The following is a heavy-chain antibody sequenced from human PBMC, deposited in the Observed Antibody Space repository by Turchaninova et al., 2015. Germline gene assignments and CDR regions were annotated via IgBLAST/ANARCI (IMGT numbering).Heavy chain of an antibody. Sequence: QVQLQQWGAGLLKPSETLSLTCAVYGGSFSGYYWSWIRPPPGKGREWIGEINHSGSPNYNPSLKSRVTISVDTSKNQFSLKLSSVTAADTAVYYCARGLSGSYSQTYYFDYWGQGTLVTVSS. CDR1: GGSFSGYY. D-gene: IGHD1-26*01. CDR3: ARGLSGSYSQTYYFDY. V-gene: IGHV4-34*01. J-gene: IGHJ4*02. CDR2: INHSGSP.